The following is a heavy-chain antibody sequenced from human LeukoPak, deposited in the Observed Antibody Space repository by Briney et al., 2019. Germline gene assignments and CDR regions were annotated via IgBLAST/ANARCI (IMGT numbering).Heavy chain of an antibody. D-gene: IGHD2-2*01. V-gene: IGHV3-21*01. CDR3: ASGGTYCSSTSCYSPSDY. J-gene: IGHJ4*02. CDR2: ISSSSSYI. Sequence: AGGSLRLSCAASGFTFSGYSMNWVRQAPGKGLEWVSSISSSSSYIYYADSVKGRFTISRDNAKNSLYLQMNSLRAEDTAVYYCASGGTYCSSTSCYSPSDYWGQGTLVTVSS. CDR1: GFTFSGYS.